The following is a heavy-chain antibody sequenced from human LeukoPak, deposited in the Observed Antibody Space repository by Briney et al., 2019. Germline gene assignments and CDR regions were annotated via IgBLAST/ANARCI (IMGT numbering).Heavy chain of an antibody. J-gene: IGHJ4*02. D-gene: IGHD3-22*01. Sequence: SETLSLTCTVSGGSLGSIYSWNWIRQPPGKGLGWIGYIFHSGHTYYNPSLKSRVTISVDRSKNQFSLKLTSVTAADTAVYYCARAPDYYDSSGYHPFFDYWGQGTLVTVSS. CDR3: ARAPDYYDSSGYHPFFDY. CDR1: GGSLGSIYS. V-gene: IGHV4-30-2*01. CDR2: IFHSGHT.